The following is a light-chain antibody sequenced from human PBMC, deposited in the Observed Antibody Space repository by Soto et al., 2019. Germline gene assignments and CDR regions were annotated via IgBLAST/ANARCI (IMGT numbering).Light chain of an antibody. CDR2: DAS. V-gene: IGKV3-11*01. CDR1: QSVNIH. J-gene: IGKJ2*01. Sequence: EIVLTQSPATLSLSPGERATLSCRASQSVNIHLAWYQQRPGQAPRLLIYDASNRATGIPARFSGSGSGTDFTLTISSLAPEDFAVYYCHQRAIWPPYTFGQGTRLEIQ. CDR3: HQRAIWPPYT.